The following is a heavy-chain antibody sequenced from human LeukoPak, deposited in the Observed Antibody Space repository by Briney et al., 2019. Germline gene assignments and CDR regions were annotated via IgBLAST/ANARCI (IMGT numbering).Heavy chain of an antibody. CDR2: IGAAGSHI. CDR1: GLTFSAYS. D-gene: IGHD6-19*01. Sequence: GGSLRLSCAASGLTFSAYSMNWVRQAPGEGLEWVSSIGAAGSHIYYADSMKGRFTISRDNAKSSLFLQMNSLRAEDTGIHYCVRVGSGATRADTLDLWGQGTMVTVSS. J-gene: IGHJ3*01. V-gene: IGHV3-21*01. CDR3: VRVGSGATRADTLDL.